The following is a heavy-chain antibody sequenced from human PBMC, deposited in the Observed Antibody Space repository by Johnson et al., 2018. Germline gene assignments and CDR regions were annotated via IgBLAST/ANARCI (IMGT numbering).Heavy chain of an antibody. CDR2: ISDDGNSK. Sequence: QVQLVESGGRVVQPGRSLRLSCAASGFTFSTYAIHWVRQAPGKGLEGVAVISDDGNSKFYAESVKGRFTISRDNSKYTMYLQMHSLKAEDTAMYYCARAQGGDYVAEYFQHWGQGTLVTVSS. CDR3: ARAQGGDYVAEYFQH. V-gene: IGHV3-30-3*01. J-gene: IGHJ1*01. CDR1: GFTFSTYA. D-gene: IGHD4-17*01.